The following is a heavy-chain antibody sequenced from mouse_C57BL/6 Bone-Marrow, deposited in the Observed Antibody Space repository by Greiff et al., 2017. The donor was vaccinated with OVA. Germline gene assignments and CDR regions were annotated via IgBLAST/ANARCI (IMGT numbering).Heavy chain of an antibody. CDR1: GFTFSSYA. V-gene: IGHV5-4*01. CDR2: ISDGGSYT. Sequence: EVQVVESGGGLVKPGGSLKLSCAASGFTFSSYAMSWVRQTPEKRLEWVATISDGGSYTYYPDNVKGRFTISRDNAKNNLYLQMSHLKSEDTAMYYCARWLPSYWGQGTLVTVSA. CDR3: ARWLPSY. D-gene: IGHD2-2*01. J-gene: IGHJ3*01.